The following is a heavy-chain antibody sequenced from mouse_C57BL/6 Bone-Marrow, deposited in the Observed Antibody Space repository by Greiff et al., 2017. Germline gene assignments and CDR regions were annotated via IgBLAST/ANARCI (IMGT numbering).Heavy chain of an antibody. Sequence: EVMLVESGGGLVKPGGSLKLSCAASGFTFSDYGMHWVRQAPEKGLEWVAYISRGSCTTYYADTVKGQFTISRDNAQNTLFLQMTSLRSEDTAMYYCARSYPAWFAFWGQGTLVTVSA. CDR2: ISRGSCTT. CDR3: ARSYPAWFAF. CDR1: GFTFSDYG. V-gene: IGHV5-17*01. J-gene: IGHJ3*01.